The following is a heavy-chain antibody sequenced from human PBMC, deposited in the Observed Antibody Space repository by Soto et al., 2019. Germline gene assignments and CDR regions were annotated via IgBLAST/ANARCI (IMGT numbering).Heavy chain of an antibody. CDR2: IYHSGST. D-gene: IGHD2-8*01. V-gene: IGHV4-4*02. J-gene: IGHJ4*02. CDR3: ARDIGECTHGVCYRSFDY. Sequence: SETLSLTCAVSGVSISSSNWWSWVRQPPGKGLEWIGEIYHSGSTNYNPSLKSRVTISVDKSKNQFSLKLSSVTAADTAVYYCARDIGECTHGVCYRSFDYWGQGTLVTVSS. CDR1: GVSISSSNW.